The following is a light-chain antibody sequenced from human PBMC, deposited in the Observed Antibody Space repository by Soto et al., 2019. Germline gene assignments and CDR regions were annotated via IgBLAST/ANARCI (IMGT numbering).Light chain of an antibody. CDR3: QSYDSSRRAWV. Sequence: QSVLTQPHSLSGAPGQTITISCTGRSSNIGAGSDVHWFQHLPGRAPKVLIYGNNNRPSGVPDRFSGSKSGTSGSLAITGLQAEDEADYYCQSYDSSRRAWVFGGGTTLTVL. V-gene: IGLV1-40*01. CDR1: SSNIGAGSD. CDR2: GNN. J-gene: IGLJ3*02.